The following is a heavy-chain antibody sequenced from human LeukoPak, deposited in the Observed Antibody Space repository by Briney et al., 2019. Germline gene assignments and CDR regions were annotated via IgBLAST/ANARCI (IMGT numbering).Heavy chain of an antibody. CDR3: SRLGIVAPV. J-gene: IGHJ4*02. Sequence: GGSLRLSCAASGFTFNNYSINWVRQAPGKGLEWVSYISSSSNTIYYADSVKCRFTISRDNAKNTLYLQMNSLRAEDTAVYYCSRLGIVAPVWGQGTLVTVSP. CDR2: ISSSSNTI. V-gene: IGHV3-48*04. CDR1: GFTFNNYS. D-gene: IGHD6-13*01.